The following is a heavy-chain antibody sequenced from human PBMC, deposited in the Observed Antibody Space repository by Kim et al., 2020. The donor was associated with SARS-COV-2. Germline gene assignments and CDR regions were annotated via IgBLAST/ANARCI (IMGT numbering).Heavy chain of an antibody. CDR3: ARGYIRSDFWSGPTIDY. J-gene: IGHJ4*02. CDR2: INPSAGST. V-gene: IGHV1-46*01. Sequence: ASVKVSCKASGYTFTSYYMHWVRQAPGQGLEWMGIINPSAGSTRYAQKFQGRVSMTRDTSTSTVYMELSSLRSEDTAVYYCARGYIRSDFWSGPTIDYWGQGTLVTVSS. D-gene: IGHD3-3*01. CDR1: GYTFTSYY.